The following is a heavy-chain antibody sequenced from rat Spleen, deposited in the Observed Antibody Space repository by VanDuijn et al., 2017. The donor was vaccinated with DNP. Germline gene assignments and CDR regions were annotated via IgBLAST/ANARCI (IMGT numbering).Heavy chain of an antibody. CDR2: ISTSSGNT. D-gene: IGHD1-11*01. V-gene: IGHV5-46*01. CDR3: TITESDY. J-gene: IGHJ2*01. CDR1: GFTFSRFP. Sequence: EVQLVESGGGLVQPGGSMELSCAASGFTFSRFPMAWVRQAPTKGLEWVATISTSSGNTYYRDSVKGRFTISRDNTESTLYRKMNSLRSEDTATYYCTITESDYWGQGVMVTVSS.